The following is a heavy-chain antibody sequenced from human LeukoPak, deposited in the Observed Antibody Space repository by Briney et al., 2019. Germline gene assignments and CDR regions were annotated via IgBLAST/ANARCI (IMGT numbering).Heavy chain of an antibody. CDR1: GFTFSSYW. Sequence: GGSLRLSCAASGFTFSSYWMSWVRQAPGRGLEWVANIKQDGSEKYYVDSVKGRFTISRDNAKNSLYLQMNSLRAEDTAVYYCARGYYYDSSGYYYWGQGTLVTVSS. CDR2: IKQDGSEK. J-gene: IGHJ4*02. D-gene: IGHD3-22*01. CDR3: ARGYYYDSSGYYY. V-gene: IGHV3-7*03.